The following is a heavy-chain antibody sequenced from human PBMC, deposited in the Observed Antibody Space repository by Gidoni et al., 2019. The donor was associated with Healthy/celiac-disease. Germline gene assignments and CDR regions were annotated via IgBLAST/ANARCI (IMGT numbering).Heavy chain of an antibody. Sequence: QVQLVQSGAEVKKPGASVKVSCQASGYTFTSYAIHWVRQAPGQRLEWMGWINAGTGNTKYSQKFQGRVTITRDTSASTAYMELSSLRSEDTAVYYCARRLNYCSGGSCYPYYFDYWGQGTLVTVSS. V-gene: IGHV1-3*01. CDR2: INAGTGNT. J-gene: IGHJ4*02. CDR1: GYTFTSYA. CDR3: ARRLNYCSGGSCYPYYFDY. D-gene: IGHD2-15*01.